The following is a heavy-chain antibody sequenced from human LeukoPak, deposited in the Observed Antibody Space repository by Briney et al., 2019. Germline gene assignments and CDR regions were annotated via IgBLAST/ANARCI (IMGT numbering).Heavy chain of an antibody. CDR3: AENGDYNAGWFDP. CDR2: IYTSGST. CDR1: GGSISSYY. Sequence: SETLSLTCTVSGGSISSYYWSRIRQPAGKGLEWIGRIYTSGSTNYNPSLKSRVTISVDTSKNQFSLKLSSVTAADTAVYYCAENGDYNAGWFDPWGQGTLVTVSS. D-gene: IGHD4-17*01. J-gene: IGHJ5*02. V-gene: IGHV4-4*07.